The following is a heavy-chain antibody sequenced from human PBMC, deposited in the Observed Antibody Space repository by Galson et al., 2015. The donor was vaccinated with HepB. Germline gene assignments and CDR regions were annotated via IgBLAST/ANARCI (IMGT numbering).Heavy chain of an antibody. CDR1: GFTFSDYY. D-gene: IGHD3-22*01. CDR2: ISSSGSTI. Sequence: LRLSCAASGFTFSDYYMSWIRQAPGKGMEWVSYISSSGSTIYYADSVKGRFTISRDNAKNSLYLQMNSLRAEDTAVYYCATSTSSGSLVDAFDIWGQGTMVTVSS. CDR3: ATSTSSGSLVDAFDI. V-gene: IGHV3-11*01. J-gene: IGHJ3*02.